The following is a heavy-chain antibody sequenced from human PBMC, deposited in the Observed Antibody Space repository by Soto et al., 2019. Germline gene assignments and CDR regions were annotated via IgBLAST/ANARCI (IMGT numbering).Heavy chain of an antibody. CDR1: GDSITSSNW. Sequence: QVHLQESGPGLVKPSGTLSLTCAVSGDSITSSNWWSWVRQAPGKGLEWIGEIYHSGATTYNPSLKTRATISVDPSTNHFSLKLTSVTDADTAVYFCARDLGTGTDYWGRGTLVTVAS. J-gene: IGHJ4*02. CDR2: IYHSGAT. D-gene: IGHD1-1*01. V-gene: IGHV4-4*02. CDR3: ARDLGTGTDY.